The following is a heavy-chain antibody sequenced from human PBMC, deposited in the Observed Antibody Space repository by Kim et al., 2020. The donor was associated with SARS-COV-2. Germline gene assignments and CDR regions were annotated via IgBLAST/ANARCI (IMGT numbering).Heavy chain of an antibody. V-gene: IGHV3-11*01. CDR1: GFTFSDYY. Sequence: GGSLRLSCAASGFTFSDYYMSWIRQAPGKGLEWVSYISSSGSTIYYADSVKGRFTISRDNAKNSLYLQMNSLRAEDTAVYYCARVWQQLNKDDYFDYWGQGTLVTVSS. D-gene: IGHD6-13*01. J-gene: IGHJ4*02. CDR3: ARVWQQLNKDDYFDY. CDR2: ISSSGSTI.